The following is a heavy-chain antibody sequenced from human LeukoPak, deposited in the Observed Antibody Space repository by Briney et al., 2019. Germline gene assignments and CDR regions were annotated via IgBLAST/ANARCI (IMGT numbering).Heavy chain of an antibody. CDR3: TRDQRQWLVLVEFDY. J-gene: IGHJ4*02. CDR1: GFTFSSYS. D-gene: IGHD6-19*01. CDR2: ISSSSSYI. Sequence: GGSLRLSCAASGFTFSSYSMTWVRQAPGKGLEWVSYISSSSSYIYYADSVKGRFTISRDNAKNSLSLQMSSLRAEDTAVYYCTRDQRQWLVLVEFDYWGQGTLVTVSS. V-gene: IGHV3-21*01.